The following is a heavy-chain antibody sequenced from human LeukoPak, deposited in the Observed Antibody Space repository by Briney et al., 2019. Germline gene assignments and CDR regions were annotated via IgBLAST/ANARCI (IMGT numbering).Heavy chain of an antibody. J-gene: IGHJ4*02. Sequence: SETLSLTCTVSGGSISSGDYYWSWIRQPPGKGLEWIGYIYYSGSTYYNPSLKSRVTISVDTSKNQFSLKLSSVIAADTAVYYCARHYYGSGSLIDYWGQGTLVTVSS. CDR3: ARHYYGSGSLIDY. CDR2: IYYSGST. V-gene: IGHV4-30-4*02. D-gene: IGHD3-10*01. CDR1: GGSISSGDYY.